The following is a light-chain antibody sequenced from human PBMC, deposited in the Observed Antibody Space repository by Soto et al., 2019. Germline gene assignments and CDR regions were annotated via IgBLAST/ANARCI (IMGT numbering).Light chain of an antibody. CDR2: GAS. CDR3: QQYGSSPPMFT. Sequence: EGVLTQSPGTLSLSPGERATLSCRASQSVDRSYLAWYQQGPGQAPRLLIYGASSRATGIPDRFSGSGSGTDFTLTISRLEPEDFAVYFCQQYGSSPPMFTFGQGTKLEIK. J-gene: IGKJ2*01. CDR1: QSVDRSY. V-gene: IGKV3-20*01.